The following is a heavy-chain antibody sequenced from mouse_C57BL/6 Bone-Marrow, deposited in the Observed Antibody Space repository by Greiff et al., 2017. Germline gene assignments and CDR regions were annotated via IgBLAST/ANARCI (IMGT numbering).Heavy chain of an antibody. V-gene: IGHV5-6*01. CDR3: ARFYYSNFYYAMDY. J-gene: IGHJ4*01. Sequence: EVQLQESGGDLVKPGGSLKLSCAASGFTFSSYGMSWVRQTPDKRLEWVATISSGGSYTYYPDSVKGRFTISRDTAKNTMYLQLSSLKSEDTAMYYCARFYYSNFYYAMDYWGQGTSVTVSS. CDR1: GFTFSSYG. D-gene: IGHD2-5*01. CDR2: ISSGGSYT.